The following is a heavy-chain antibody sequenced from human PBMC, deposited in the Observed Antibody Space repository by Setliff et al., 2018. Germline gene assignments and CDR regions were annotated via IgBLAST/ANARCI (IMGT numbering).Heavy chain of an antibody. J-gene: IGHJ6*02. D-gene: IGHD3-10*01. V-gene: IGHV3-30-3*01. CDR1: GFTFSSYA. CDR2: ISYDGSNK. CDR3: ASRGGFLYYYFYGMDV. Sequence: GGSLRLSCAASGFTFSSYAMHWVRQAPGKGLEWVAVISYDGSNKYYADSVKGRFTISRDNSKNTLYLQMNSLRAEDTAVYYCASRGGFLYYYFYGMDVWGQGTTVTVSS.